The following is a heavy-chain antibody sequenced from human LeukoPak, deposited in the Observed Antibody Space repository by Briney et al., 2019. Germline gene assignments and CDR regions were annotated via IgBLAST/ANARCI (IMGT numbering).Heavy chain of an antibody. V-gene: IGHV3-43*02. CDR2: ISGDGDRT. Sequence: SGGSLRLSCAASGFTFDGHAMHWVRQAPAKGLEWVSVISGDGDRTYYADSVKGRFTVSRDNSKNSLYLQLNSLRSEDTALYYCAKDARLIHLWSIVYYCCYMDVWGKGTAVTVSS. J-gene: IGHJ6*03. D-gene: IGHD5-18*01. CDR1: GFTFDGHA. CDR3: AKDARLIHLWSIVYYCCYMDV.